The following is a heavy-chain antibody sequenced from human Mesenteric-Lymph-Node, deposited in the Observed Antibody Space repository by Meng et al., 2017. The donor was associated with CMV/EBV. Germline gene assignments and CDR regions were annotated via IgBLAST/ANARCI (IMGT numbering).Heavy chain of an antibody. Sequence: ASVKVSCKASGYTFTDYYIHWVRQAPGQGLEWMGWINPDSGGTNYAQKFQGRVTMTRDTSISTAYMELSRLRSDDTAVYYCARGLGGYCSSTSCVFDPWGQGTLVTVSS. CDR1: GYTFTDYY. D-gene: IGHD2-2*01. V-gene: IGHV1-2*02. CDR2: INPDSGGT. J-gene: IGHJ5*02. CDR3: ARGLGGYCSSTSCVFDP.